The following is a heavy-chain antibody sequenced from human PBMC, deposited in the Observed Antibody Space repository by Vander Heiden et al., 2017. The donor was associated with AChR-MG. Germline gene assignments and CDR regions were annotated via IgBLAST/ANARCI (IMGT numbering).Heavy chain of an antibody. CDR2: ISYDGSNK. D-gene: IGHD3-10*01. J-gene: IGHJ5*02. Sequence: QVQLVESGGGVVQPGRSLRLSCAASGFTFSSYAMHWVRQAPGKGLEWVAVISYDGSNKYYADSVKGRFTISRDNSKNTLYLQMNSLRAEDTAVYYCARDEASGQLLWFPLDPWGQGTLVTVSS. CDR1: GFTFSSYA. V-gene: IGHV3-30-3*01. CDR3: ARDEASGQLLWFPLDP.